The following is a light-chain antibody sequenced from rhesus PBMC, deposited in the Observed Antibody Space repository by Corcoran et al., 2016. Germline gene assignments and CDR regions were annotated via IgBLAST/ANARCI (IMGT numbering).Light chain of an antibody. J-gene: IGKJ2*01. CDR1: QGITND. Sequence: DIQMTQSPSSLSASVGDRVTITCRASQGITNDLAWYQQKPGETPKLLIYGASSWQSGIPSRFSGSGSGTDFTLTISSLQSEDFATYYCQHCYSTPYSFSQGTKVEIK. V-gene: IGKV1-33*02. CDR3: QHCYSTPYS. CDR2: GAS.